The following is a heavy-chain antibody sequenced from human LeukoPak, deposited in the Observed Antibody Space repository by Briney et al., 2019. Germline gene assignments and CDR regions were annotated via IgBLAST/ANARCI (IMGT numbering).Heavy chain of an antibody. Sequence: PGGSLRLSCAASGFTFSSYSMSWVRQAPGKGLEWVSAISGSGGSTYYADSVKGRFIISRDNSKNTLYLQMNSLRAEDTAIYYCLKRRAECLPYRLDYWGQGTLVTVSS. CDR2: ISGSGGST. V-gene: IGHV3-23*01. D-gene: IGHD5/OR15-5a*01. CDR1: GFTFSSYS. J-gene: IGHJ4*02. CDR3: LKRRAECLPYRLDY.